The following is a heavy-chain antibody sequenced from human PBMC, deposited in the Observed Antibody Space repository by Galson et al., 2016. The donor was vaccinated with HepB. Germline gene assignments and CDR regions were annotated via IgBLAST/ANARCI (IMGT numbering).Heavy chain of an antibody. Sequence: SLRLSCAASGFTFYTFTMHWVRQSPGKGPECVAAISFDGSNRHYADSVRGRFTISRDNPRNTLYLQMDSLTTEDTAVYYCARGEIGTTLDYWGRGILVTVSS. CDR1: GFTFYTFT. CDR2: ISFDGSNR. V-gene: IGHV3-30-3*01. J-gene: IGHJ4*02. D-gene: IGHD1-7*01. CDR3: ARGEIGTTLDY.